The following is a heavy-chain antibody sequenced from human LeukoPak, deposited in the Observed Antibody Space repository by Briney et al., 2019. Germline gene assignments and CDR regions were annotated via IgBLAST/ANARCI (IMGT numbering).Heavy chain of an antibody. Sequence: GGSLRLSCAASGFTFSRHWMHWVRQAPGKGLVWISRINSDASDTNYADFVKGRFTISRDNSKNTLYLQMNSLRAEDTAVYYCAKAGITMVRGVVEYYFDYWGQGTLVTVSS. CDR2: INSDASDT. CDR1: GFTFSRHW. D-gene: IGHD3-10*01. CDR3: AKAGITMVRGVVEYYFDY. V-gene: IGHV3-74*01. J-gene: IGHJ4*02.